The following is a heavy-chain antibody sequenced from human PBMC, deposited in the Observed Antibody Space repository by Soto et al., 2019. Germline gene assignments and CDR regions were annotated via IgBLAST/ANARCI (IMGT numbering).Heavy chain of an antibody. D-gene: IGHD6-13*01. CDR1: GGSISTGYS. V-gene: IGHV4-30-2*01. CDR3: VVAGHDAFAI. J-gene: IGHJ3*02. CDR2: IYHSGNT. Sequence: SETLSLSCVVSGGSISTGYSWGWIRQPPGKGLEWIGHIYHSGNTYYNPSLKSRVTISVDRSKNQFSLRLSSVTAADTAVYYCVVAGHDAFAIWGQGTMVTGSS.